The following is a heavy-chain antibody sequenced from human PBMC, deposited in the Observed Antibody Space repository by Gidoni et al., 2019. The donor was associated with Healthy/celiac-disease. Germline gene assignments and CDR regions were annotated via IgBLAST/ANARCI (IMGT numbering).Heavy chain of an antibody. D-gene: IGHD3-22*01. CDR3: ARDLFYDSSGYYSPGYYFDY. V-gene: IGHV3-33*01. Sequence: QVQLVESGGGVVQPGRSLRLSCAASGFTFSSYGMHWVRQAPGKGLEWVAVIWYDGSNKYYADSVKGRFTISRDNSKNTLYLQMNSLRAEDTAVYYCARDLFYDSSGYYSPGYYFDYWGQGTLVTVSS. J-gene: IGHJ4*02. CDR1: GFTFSSYG. CDR2: IWYDGSNK.